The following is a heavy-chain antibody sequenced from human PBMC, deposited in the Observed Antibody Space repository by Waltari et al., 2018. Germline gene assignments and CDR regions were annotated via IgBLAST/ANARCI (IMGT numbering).Heavy chain of an antibody. CDR2: ISYDGSNK. J-gene: IGHJ6*02. Sequence: QVQLVESGGGVVQPGRSLRLSCAASGFTFSSYGMHWVRQAPGKGLEWVAVISYDGSNKYYADSVKGRFTISRDNSKNTLYLQMNSLRAEDTAVYYCAKGEDIVVVPAAQIYYYYGMDVWGQGTTVTVSS. CDR3: AKGEDIVVVPAAQIYYYYGMDV. CDR1: GFTFSSYG. V-gene: IGHV3-30*18. D-gene: IGHD2-2*01.